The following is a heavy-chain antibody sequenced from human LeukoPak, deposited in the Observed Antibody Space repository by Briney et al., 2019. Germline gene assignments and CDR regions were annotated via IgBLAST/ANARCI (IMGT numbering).Heavy chain of an antibody. D-gene: IGHD3-22*01. CDR3: ARGLPIAVIIEGNYGMDV. V-gene: IGHV3-53*01. Sequence: GGSLRLSCAASGFTVDSYYMSWVRQAPGKGLERVSLIYDGGNTYYADSVKGRFTISRDTSKNTLYLQMNSLRAEDTAVYYCARGLPIAVIIEGNYGMDVWGQGTTVTVSS. CDR2: IYDGGNT. CDR1: GFTVDSYY. J-gene: IGHJ6*02.